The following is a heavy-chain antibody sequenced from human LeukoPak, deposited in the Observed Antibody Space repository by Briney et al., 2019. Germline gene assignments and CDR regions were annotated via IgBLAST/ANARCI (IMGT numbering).Heavy chain of an antibody. CDR2: IYYSGST. Sequence: SETLSLTCTVSGGSISSSSYYWGWIRQPPGKGLEWIGSIYYSGSTYYNPSLKSRVTISVDTSKNQFSLKLSSVTAADTAVYYCARQLGYCSSTSCYADKVDYWGQGTLVTVSS. J-gene: IGHJ4*02. D-gene: IGHD2-2*01. CDR1: GGSISSSSYY. CDR3: ARQLGYCSSTSCYADKVDY. V-gene: IGHV4-39*01.